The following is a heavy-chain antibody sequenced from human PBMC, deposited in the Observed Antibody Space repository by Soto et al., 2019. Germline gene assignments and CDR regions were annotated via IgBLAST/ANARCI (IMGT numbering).Heavy chain of an antibody. V-gene: IGHV3-23*01. CDR3: FQSEYNIGDELPVSAFLLNRTADL. CDR2: ISGTGGST. J-gene: IGHJ2*01. Sequence: GKGLEWVSVISGTGGSTYYADSVKGRFTISRDNSKNTLHMQMNNRRAEDTARYYCFQSEYNIGDELPVSAFLLNRTADL. D-gene: IGHD1-1*01.